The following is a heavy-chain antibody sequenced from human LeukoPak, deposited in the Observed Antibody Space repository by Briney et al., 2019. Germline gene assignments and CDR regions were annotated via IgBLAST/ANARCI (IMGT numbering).Heavy chain of an antibody. D-gene: IGHD5-24*01. Sequence: SETLSLTCTDSGGSISSYYWSWIRQPLGKELEWIGYIYYSGSTNYNPSLKSRVTISVDTSKNQFSLKLSSVTAADTAVYYCARDGVATRFRYYGMDVWGQGTTVTVSS. CDR3: ARDGVATRFRYYGMDV. CDR1: GGSISSYY. CDR2: IYYSGST. V-gene: IGHV4-59*01. J-gene: IGHJ6*02.